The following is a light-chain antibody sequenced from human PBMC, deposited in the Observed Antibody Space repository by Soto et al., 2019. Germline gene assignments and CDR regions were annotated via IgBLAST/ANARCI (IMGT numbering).Light chain of an antibody. CDR3: QQYGSSPGT. CDR1: QSVSSSY. Sequence: IRLTQSACTLSLSPGERATLSCRASQSVSSSYLAWYQQKPGQAPRLLIYGASSRATGIPDRFSGSGSGTDFTLTISRLEPEDFAVYYCQQYGSSPGTFGQGTKVAIK. CDR2: GAS. J-gene: IGKJ1*01. V-gene: IGKV3-20*01.